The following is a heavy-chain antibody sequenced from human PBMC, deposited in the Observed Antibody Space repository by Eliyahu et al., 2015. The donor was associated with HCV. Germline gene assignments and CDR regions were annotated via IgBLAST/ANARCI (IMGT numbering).Heavy chain of an antibody. J-gene: IGHJ4*02. Sequence: EVQLLESGGGLVQPGGSLRLSCAASGFTFSSYAMSWVRQAPGKGLEWVSAISGSGGSTYYADSVKGRFTISRDNSKNTLYLQMNSLRAEDTAVYYCAKTRGRNVVVITWYYFDYWGQGTLVTVSS. CDR1: GFTFSSYA. CDR2: ISGSGGST. V-gene: IGHV3-23*01. CDR3: AKTRGRNVVVITWYYFDY. D-gene: IGHD3-22*01.